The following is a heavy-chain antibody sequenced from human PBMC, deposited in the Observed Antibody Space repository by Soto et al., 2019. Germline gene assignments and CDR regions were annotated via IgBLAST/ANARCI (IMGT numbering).Heavy chain of an antibody. V-gene: IGHV3-7*05. Sequence: EELLVESGGGLVQPGGSLRLSCAASGFTFSSYWMSWVRQTPGKGLEWVANMNRDGTEKYYVDSVAGRFTISRDNARNALYLQMNNLRVDDTAGDYCARDPNRGYDRGRNYCGQGTLVIVSS. CDR2: MNRDGTEK. CDR1: GFTFSSYW. CDR3: ARDPNRGYDRGRNY. J-gene: IGHJ4*02. D-gene: IGHD5-12*01.